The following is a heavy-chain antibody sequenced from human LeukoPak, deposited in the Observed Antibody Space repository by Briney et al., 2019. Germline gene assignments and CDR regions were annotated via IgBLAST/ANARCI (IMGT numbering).Heavy chain of an antibody. V-gene: IGHV4-59*08. J-gene: IGHJ4*02. CDR2: IYYTGSTNY. CDR1: CASIRSYY. CDR3: ARHGPRRDGYNYDY. D-gene: IGHD5-24*01. Sequence: PSETLSLTCTVSCASIRSYYWSWFRQPPGKGLECIGYIYYTGSTNYNYNPSLKSRVTISVDTSKNQFSLKLSSVTAADTAVYYCARHGPRRDGYNYDYWGPGTLVTVSS.